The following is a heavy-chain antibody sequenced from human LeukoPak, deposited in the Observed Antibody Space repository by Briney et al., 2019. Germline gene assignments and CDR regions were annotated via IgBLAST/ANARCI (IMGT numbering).Heavy chain of an antibody. D-gene: IGHD2-8*01. CDR2: IYYSGST. V-gene: IGHV4-39*01. CDR3: ASXLMVYAIAYGGFDY. J-gene: IGHJ4*02. CDR1: GGSISSSSYY. Sequence: SETLSLTCTVSGGSISSSSYYWGWIRQPPGKGLEWIGSIYYSGSTYYNPSLKSRVTISVDTSKNQFSLKLSSLTAADTAVYXCASXLMVYAIAYGGFDYWGXGTLVXXSS.